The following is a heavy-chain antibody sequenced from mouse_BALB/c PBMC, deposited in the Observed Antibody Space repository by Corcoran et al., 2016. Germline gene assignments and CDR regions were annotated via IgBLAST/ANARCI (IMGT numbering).Heavy chain of an antibody. D-gene: IGHD1-2*01. CDR1: GYTFTDYV. CDR2: IYPGSDDT. Sequence: QVQLQQSRPELVQPGASVKMSCKASGYTFTDYVISWVKQRTGQGLEWIGEIYPGSDDTYYNENFKGKATLTADKSSNTAYMQLSSLTSEDSAVYFCARRLRGDVDYWGQGTTLTVSS. CDR3: ARRLRGDVDY. J-gene: IGHJ2*01. V-gene: IGHV1-81*01.